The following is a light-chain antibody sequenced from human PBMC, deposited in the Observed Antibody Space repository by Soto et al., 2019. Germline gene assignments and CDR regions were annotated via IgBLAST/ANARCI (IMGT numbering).Light chain of an antibody. CDR3: QQYHTYSYT. Sequence: DIQMTQSPSTLATSVGDRVTITCRASQSIGNWVAWYQQKSGQGPKLLLYDATKLAVGVPSRFSGSGYGTEFTLTTSSLQSDDFATYYCQQYHTYSYTFGQGTKLEI. V-gene: IGKV1-5*01. J-gene: IGKJ2*01. CDR1: QSIGNW. CDR2: DAT.